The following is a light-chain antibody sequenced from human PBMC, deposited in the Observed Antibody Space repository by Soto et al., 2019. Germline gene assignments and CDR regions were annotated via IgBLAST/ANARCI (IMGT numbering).Light chain of an antibody. CDR1: SLDVGGFDY. CDR2: DVT. V-gene: IGLV2-11*01. Sequence: QSALTQPRSVSGSPGQSVTISCTGTSLDVGGFDYVSWYQQHPGKAPTLIIYDVTQRPSGVPDRFSGFKSGNTASLTISGLDPGDEADYYCCSYAGIYTYVFGTGTKAPS. J-gene: IGLJ1*01. CDR3: CSYAGIYTYV.